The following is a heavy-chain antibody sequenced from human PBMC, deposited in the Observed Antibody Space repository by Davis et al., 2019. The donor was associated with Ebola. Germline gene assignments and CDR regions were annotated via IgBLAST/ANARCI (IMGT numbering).Heavy chain of an antibody. V-gene: IGHV3-30*02. Sequence: GESLKIPCAASGFTFSRYGMHWVRQAPGKGLEWVAFLRYDGTNQLYADSVKGRFIISRDNSKNTVSLQMNSLRAEDTAVYYCAKETDCTSDTCYTNYEYYFDYWGQGTLVTVSS. CDR2: LRYDGTNQ. CDR3: AKETDCTSDTCYTNYEYYFDY. CDR1: GFTFSRYG. D-gene: IGHD2-8*02. J-gene: IGHJ4*02.